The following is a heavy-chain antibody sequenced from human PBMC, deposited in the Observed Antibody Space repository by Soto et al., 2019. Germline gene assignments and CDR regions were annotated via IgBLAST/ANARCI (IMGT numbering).Heavy chain of an antibody. V-gene: IGHV3-74*01. CDR2: VVGDGTGT. CDR3: VRDELATMPFDY. CDR1: GFSLRFYW. J-gene: IGHJ4*02. Sequence: EVQLVESGGGLVQPGGSLRLSCAASGFSLRFYWMHWVRQAPGKGLEWVARVVGDGTGTAYADSVKGRFTISRDNAKNTVYLQMNSLRVEDTSVYYCVRDELATMPFDYWGQGTLVTVSS. D-gene: IGHD5-12*01.